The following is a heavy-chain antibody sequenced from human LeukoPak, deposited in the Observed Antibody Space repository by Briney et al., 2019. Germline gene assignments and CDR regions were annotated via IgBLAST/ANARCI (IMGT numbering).Heavy chain of an antibody. CDR2: INPNSGGT. CDR1: GYTFTGYY. CDR3: SVLRYFDWPEASDY. Sequence: ASVKVSCKASGYTFTGYYMHWVRQAPGQGLEWMGWINPNSGGTNYAQKFQGRVTMTRDTSISTAYMELSRLRSDDTAVYYCSVLRYFDWPEASDYWGQGTLVTVSS. D-gene: IGHD3-9*01. V-gene: IGHV1-2*02. J-gene: IGHJ4*02.